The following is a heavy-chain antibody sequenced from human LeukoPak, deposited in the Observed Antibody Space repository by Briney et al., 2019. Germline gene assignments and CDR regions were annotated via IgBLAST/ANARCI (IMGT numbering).Heavy chain of an antibody. V-gene: IGHV3-23*01. J-gene: IGHJ3*02. CDR1: GFTFSSYA. D-gene: IGHD3-22*01. CDR3: AKALPRGYYYDSSGLDI. CDR2: ISGSGGNT. Sequence: GGSLRLSCAASGFTFSSYAMIWVRQAPGKGLEWVSVISGSGGNTYYGDSAKGRFIMSRDNSNNTLYLQMNSLRAEDTAVYYCAKALPRGYYYDSSGLDIWGQGTMVTVSS.